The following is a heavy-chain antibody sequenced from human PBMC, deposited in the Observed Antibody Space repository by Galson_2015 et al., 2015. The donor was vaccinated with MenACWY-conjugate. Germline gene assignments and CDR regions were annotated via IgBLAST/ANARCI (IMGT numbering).Heavy chain of an antibody. V-gene: IGHV3-20*04. CDR3: ASRLDYYYGMDV. J-gene: IGHJ6*02. CDR1: GFTFDDYG. CDR2: INWNGGST. Sequence: SLRLSCAASGFTFDDYGMSWVRQAPEKGLEWVSGINWNGGSTGYADSVKGRFTISRDNAKNSLYLQMNSLRAEDTALYYCASRLDYYYGMDVWGQGTTVTVSS.